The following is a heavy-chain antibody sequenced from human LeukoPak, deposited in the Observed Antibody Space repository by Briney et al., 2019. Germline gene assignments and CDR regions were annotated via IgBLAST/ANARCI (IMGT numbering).Heavy chain of an antibody. CDR3: ARERTAAAGLFDY. Sequence: SETLSLTCAVSGGSISSSNWWSWVRQPPGQGLEWIGEIYHSGSTNYNPSLKSRVTISVDKSKNQFSLKLSSVTAADTAVYYCARERTAAAGLFDYWGQGTLVTVSS. V-gene: IGHV4-4*02. CDR2: IYHSGST. J-gene: IGHJ4*02. D-gene: IGHD6-13*01. CDR1: GGSISSSNW.